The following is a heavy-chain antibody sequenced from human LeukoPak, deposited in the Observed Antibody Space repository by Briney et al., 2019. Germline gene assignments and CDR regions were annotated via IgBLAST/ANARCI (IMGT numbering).Heavy chain of an antibody. CDR1: GGSISSSSYY. D-gene: IGHD3-3*01. CDR2: IYYSGST. CDR3: ARVLGGITIFGVVIDAFDI. V-gene: IGHV4-39*01. Sequence: SETLSLTCTVSGGSISSSSYYWGWIRQPPGKGLEWIGSIYYSGSTYYNPSLKSRVTISVDTSKNQFSLRLSSVTAADTAVYYCARVLGGITIFGVVIDAFDIWGQGTMVTVSS. J-gene: IGHJ3*02.